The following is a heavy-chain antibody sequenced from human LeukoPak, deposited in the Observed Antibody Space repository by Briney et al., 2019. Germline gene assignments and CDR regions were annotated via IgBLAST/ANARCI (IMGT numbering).Heavy chain of an antibody. V-gene: IGHV3-74*01. Sequence: PGGSLRLSCAASGFTFNNYWMHWVRQAPGKGLVWVSRIKSDGSSTSYADSVKGRFIISRDNAKNTLYLQMNSLRAEDTAVYYCARERQWLIHAFDIWGQGTMVTVSS. CDR3: ARERQWLIHAFDI. D-gene: IGHD6-19*01. CDR2: IKSDGSST. CDR1: GFTFNNYW. J-gene: IGHJ3*02.